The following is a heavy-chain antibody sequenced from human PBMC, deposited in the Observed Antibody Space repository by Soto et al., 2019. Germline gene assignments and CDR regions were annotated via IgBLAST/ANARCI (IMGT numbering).Heavy chain of an antibody. CDR1: GFSVSGNY. D-gene: IGHD3-10*01. Sequence: EVQLVESGGGMIQPGGSLRLSCAASGFSVSGNYMSWVRQAPGKGLEWVSVIYSDGGTDYADSVKGRFTISRDTSKNTXYLQMNSLRAEDTAVFYCARGLYGSASWCYYGMDVWGQGTTVTVSS. CDR2: IYSDGGT. CDR3: ARGLYGSASWCYYGMDV. J-gene: IGHJ6*02. V-gene: IGHV3-53*01.